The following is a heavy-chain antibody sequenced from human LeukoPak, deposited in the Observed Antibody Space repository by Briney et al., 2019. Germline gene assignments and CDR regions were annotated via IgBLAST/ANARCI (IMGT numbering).Heavy chain of an antibody. CDR2: IGSPGDT. CDR3: ARDKTRGLGYSYSKSGNYFDY. D-gene: IGHD5-18*01. CDR1: GFTFSSYD. J-gene: IGHJ4*02. V-gene: IGHV3-13*01. Sequence: GALRLSCAASGFTFSSYDMHWVRQATGKGLEWVSAIGSPGDTYYSGSLKGRFTISRDSSKNTLYLHMNSLRAEDTPVYSCARDKTRGLGYSYSKSGNYFDYWGQGTLVTVSS.